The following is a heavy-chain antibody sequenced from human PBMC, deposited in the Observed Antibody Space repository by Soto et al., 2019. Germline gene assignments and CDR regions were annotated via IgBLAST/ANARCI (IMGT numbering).Heavy chain of an antibody. V-gene: IGHV5-10-1*01. D-gene: IGHD6-13*01. CDR3: AGLGSSSWDAY. CDR1: GYSVTSYW. CDR2: IDPSDSYT. J-gene: IGHJ4*02. Sequence: GESLKISCKGSGYSVTSYWISWVRQMPGKDLEWMGRIDPSDSYTNYSPSFQGHVTISADKSISTAYLQWSSLKASDTAMYYCAGLGSSSWDAYWGQGSLVPVSS.